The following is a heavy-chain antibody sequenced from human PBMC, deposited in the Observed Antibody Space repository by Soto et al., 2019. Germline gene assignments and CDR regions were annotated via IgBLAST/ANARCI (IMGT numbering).Heavy chain of an antibody. CDR1: EFTFSSYC. Sequence: GGFLILSCAASEFTFSSYCMHWVRQAPGKGLEWVAVISYDGSNKYYADSVKGRFTISRDNSKNTLYLQMNSLRAEDTAVYYCAKDFNSYFDYWGQGTLVTVSS. CDR3: AKDFNSYFDY. V-gene: IGHV3-30*18. J-gene: IGHJ4*02. CDR2: ISYDGSNK.